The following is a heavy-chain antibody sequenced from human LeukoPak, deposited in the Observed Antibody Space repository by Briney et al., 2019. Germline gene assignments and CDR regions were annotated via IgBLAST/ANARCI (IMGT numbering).Heavy chain of an antibody. CDR1: GGSISSYY. CDR3: ARDRCGGDCYSRWFDP. D-gene: IGHD2-21*02. J-gene: IGHJ5*02. V-gene: IGHV4-59*01. CDR2: IYYSGST. Sequence: SETLSLTCTVSGGSISSYYWSWIRQPPGKGLEWIGYIYYSGSTNYNPSLKSRVTISVDTSKNQFSLKLSSVTAADTAVNYCARDRCGGDCYSRWFDPWGQGTLVTVSS.